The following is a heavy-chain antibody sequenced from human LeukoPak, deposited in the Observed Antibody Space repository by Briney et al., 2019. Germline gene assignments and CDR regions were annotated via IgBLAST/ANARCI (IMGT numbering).Heavy chain of an antibody. V-gene: IGHV4-59*01. CDR3: ARQGGYSSSPDF. Sequence: PSETLSLTCTVSGGSISSYYWSWIRQPPGKGLEWIGYIYYSGSTNYNPSLKSRVTISLDTSKNQFFLKLSSVTAADTAVYFCARQGGYSSSPDFWGQGTLVTVSS. CDR2: IYYSGST. D-gene: IGHD6-13*01. J-gene: IGHJ4*02. CDR1: GGSISSYY.